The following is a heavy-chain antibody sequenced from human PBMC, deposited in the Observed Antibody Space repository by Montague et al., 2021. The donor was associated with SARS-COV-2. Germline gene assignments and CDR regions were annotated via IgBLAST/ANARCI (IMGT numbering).Heavy chain of an antibody. J-gene: IGHJ4*02. Sequence: SETLSLTCTVSGGSISGSSYFWGWIRQPPGKGLEWIGSIYYSGSTYYNPSLKSRVTISVDTSKNQFSLKLSSVTAADTAVYYCARAFIAAAGTTSFDYWGQGTLVTVSS. D-gene: IGHD6-13*01. CDR1: GGSISGSSYF. CDR2: IYYSGST. V-gene: IGHV4-39*01. CDR3: ARAFIAAAGTTSFDY.